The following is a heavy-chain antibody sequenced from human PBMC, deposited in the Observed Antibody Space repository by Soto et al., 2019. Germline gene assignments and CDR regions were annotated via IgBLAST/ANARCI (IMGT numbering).Heavy chain of an antibody. CDR2: ISGSGGST. CDR1: GFTFSSYA. Sequence: PGGSLRLSCAASGFTFSSYAMSWVRQAPGKGLEWVSAISGSGGSTYYADSVKGRFTISRDNSKNTLYLQMNSLRAEDTAVYYCAKVRTVVVVAATFNTVWFDPWGQGTLVTVSS. CDR3: AKVRTVVVVAATFNTVWFDP. D-gene: IGHD2-15*01. V-gene: IGHV3-23*01. J-gene: IGHJ5*02.